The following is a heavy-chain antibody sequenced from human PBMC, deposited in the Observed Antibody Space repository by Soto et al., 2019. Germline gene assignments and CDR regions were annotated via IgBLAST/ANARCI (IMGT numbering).Heavy chain of an antibody. CDR3: AXXFDFWSGYTRHGMDV. CDR1: GGTFSSYA. D-gene: IGHD3-3*01. CDR2: IIPIFGTA. V-gene: IGHV1-69*06. Sequence: QVQLVQSGAEVKKPGSSVKVSCKASGGTFSSYAISWVRQAPGQGLEWMGGIIPIFGTANYAQKFQGRVTITADKSTSTAYMELSSLRSEDTAVYYCAXXFDFWSGYTRHGMDVWGQGTTVTVSS. J-gene: IGHJ6*02.